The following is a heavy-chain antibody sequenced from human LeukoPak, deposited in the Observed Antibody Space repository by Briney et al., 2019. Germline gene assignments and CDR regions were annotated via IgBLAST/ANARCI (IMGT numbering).Heavy chain of an antibody. J-gene: IGHJ4*02. CDR3: VKVGSTVTRGGFDY. Sequence: GGSLRLSCSGSGFTFSTYAMHWVRQAPGKGLEYVSGISNNGGSTNYADSVKGRFTISRDNSKNTLYLQMSSLRAEDTAVYYCVKVGSTVTRGGFDYWGQGTLVTVSS. V-gene: IGHV3-64D*06. D-gene: IGHD4-17*01. CDR2: ISNNGGST. CDR1: GFTFSTYA.